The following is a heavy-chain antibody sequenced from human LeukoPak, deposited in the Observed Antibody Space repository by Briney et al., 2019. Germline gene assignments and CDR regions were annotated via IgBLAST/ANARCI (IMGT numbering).Heavy chain of an antibody. D-gene: IGHD1-26*01. J-gene: IGHJ3*02. Sequence: GASVKVSCKASGGTFSSYAISWVRQAPGQGLEWMGGIIPIFGTANYAQKFQGRVTITTDESTSTAYMELSSLRSEDTAVYYCASRSELPLRDAFDIWGQGTMVTVSS. CDR1: GGTFSSYA. CDR2: IIPIFGTA. V-gene: IGHV1-69*05. CDR3: ASRSELPLRDAFDI.